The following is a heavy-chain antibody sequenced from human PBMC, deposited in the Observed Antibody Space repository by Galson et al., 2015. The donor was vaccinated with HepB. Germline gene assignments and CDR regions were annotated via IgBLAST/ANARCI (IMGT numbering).Heavy chain of an antibody. CDR3: ARSSIVYSSGWYSADY. Sequence: PALVKPTQTLTLTCTSSGFSLSTSGMCVSWIRQPPGKALEWLALIDWDEDKYYSTSLKTRLTISKDNSKNQVVLTLTNMDPVDTAAYDCARSSIVYSSGWYSADYWGQGTLVTVSS. J-gene: IGHJ4*02. D-gene: IGHD6-19*01. V-gene: IGHV2-70*01. CDR2: IDWDEDK. CDR1: GFSLSTSGMC.